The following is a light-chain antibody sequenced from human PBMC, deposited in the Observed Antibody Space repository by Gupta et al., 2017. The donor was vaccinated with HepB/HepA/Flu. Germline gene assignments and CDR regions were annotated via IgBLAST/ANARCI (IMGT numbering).Light chain of an antibody. J-gene: IGLJ3*02. CDR2: KDS. Sequence: SYELIQPPWVSVCPGTTARLTCSGDALLKQYAYWYQQKPGQAPVLVINKDSERPSENPEQFSGSSSVTTVTLTISGVQAEDEADYYCQSADNSATYWVFGGWTRVTV. CDR1: ALLKQY. V-gene: IGLV3-25*03. CDR3: QSADNSATYWV.